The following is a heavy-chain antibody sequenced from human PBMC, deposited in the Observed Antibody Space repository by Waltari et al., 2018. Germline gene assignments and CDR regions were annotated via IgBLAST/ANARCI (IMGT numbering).Heavy chain of an antibody. CDR3: ARLVLTSQYEINWLGP. Sequence: QEQLVQSGPEVQKPGASVKVSCQASGYSLTAFDLTWMRQAAGQGLEWMGWLNPNRGNTAYAQSCQGRVTFTADTSKNTTYMEMTALTSEDTAVYYCARLVLTSQYEINWLGPWGQGTLVTVSS. CDR2: LNPNRGNT. V-gene: IGHV1-8*02. J-gene: IGHJ5*02. D-gene: IGHD6-6*01. CDR1: GYSLTAFD.